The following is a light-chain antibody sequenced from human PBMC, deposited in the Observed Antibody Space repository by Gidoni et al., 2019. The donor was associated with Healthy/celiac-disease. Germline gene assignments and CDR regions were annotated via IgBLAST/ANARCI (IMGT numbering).Light chain of an antibody. CDR1: QSVSSN. CDR3: QQYNNWPRT. CDR2: GAS. J-gene: IGKJ5*01. Sequence: EIVRTQSPATLSVSPGERATLSCRASQSVSSNLAWYQQKPGQAPRLLIYGASTRATGIPARFSVSGSGTEFTLTISSLQSEDFAVYYCQQYNNWPRTFXQXTRLEIK. V-gene: IGKV3-15*01.